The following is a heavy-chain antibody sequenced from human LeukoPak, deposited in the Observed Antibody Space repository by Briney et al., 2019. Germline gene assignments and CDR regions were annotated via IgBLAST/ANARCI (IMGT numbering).Heavy chain of an antibody. CDR3: GRHRSGSGTYFIDH. V-gene: IGHV3-7*01. J-gene: IGHJ4*02. Sequence: GGSLRLPCVVSGFTFSSYSMIWVRQAPGKGLQWVANMKKDGSETNYGDSVKGRFTISRDNAKNSLYLQMNSLRAEDTAVYYCGRHRSGSGTYFIDHWGQGTLVSVSS. D-gene: IGHD3-10*01. CDR2: MKKDGSET. CDR1: GFTFSSYS.